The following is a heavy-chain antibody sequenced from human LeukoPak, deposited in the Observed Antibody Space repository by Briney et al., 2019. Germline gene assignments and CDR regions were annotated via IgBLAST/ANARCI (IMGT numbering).Heavy chain of an antibody. J-gene: IGHJ3*02. Sequence: GGSLRLSCAASGFTFSSYAMSWVRQAPGKGLEWVSAISGSGGSTYYADSVKGRFTISRDNAKNSLYLQMNSLRAEDTAVYYCARRDGYNYYDAFDIWGQGTMVTVSS. CDR2: ISGSGGST. V-gene: IGHV3-23*01. CDR3: ARRDGYNYYDAFDI. D-gene: IGHD5-24*01. CDR1: GFTFSSYA.